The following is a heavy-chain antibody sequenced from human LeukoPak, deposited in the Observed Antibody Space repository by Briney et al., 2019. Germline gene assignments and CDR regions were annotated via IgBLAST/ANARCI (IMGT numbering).Heavy chain of an antibody. CDR3: ASRAYYESSGSYDC. V-gene: IGHV5-51*01. J-gene: IGHJ4*02. CDR2: IYPGDSNT. Sequence: GESLKISCKGAGYSFNSYWIGWVRQMPGKGLEWMGIIYPGDSNTRYTPSFQGQVTISADKSISTAYLQWNSLRASDTAMYYCASRAYYESSGSYDCWGQGTLVTVGS. D-gene: IGHD3-22*01. CDR1: GYSFNSYW.